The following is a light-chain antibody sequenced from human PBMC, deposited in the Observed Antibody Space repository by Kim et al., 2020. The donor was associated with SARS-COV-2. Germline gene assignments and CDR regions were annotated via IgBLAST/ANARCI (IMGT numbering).Light chain of an antibody. CDR3: QQYGGTRATT. Sequence: EIVLTQSPGTLSLSPGERATLSCRASLNVLSDYIAWYHQKPGQAPRLLVHSASTRATGIPDRFTGSGSGTDFTLTISRLEPEDFGVYFCQQYGGTRATTFGGGTKVDIK. CDR2: SAS. V-gene: IGKV3-20*01. CDR1: LNVLSDY. J-gene: IGKJ4*01.